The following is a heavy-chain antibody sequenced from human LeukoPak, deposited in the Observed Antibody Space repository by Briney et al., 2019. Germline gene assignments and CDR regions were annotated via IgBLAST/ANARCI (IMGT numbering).Heavy chain of an antibody. Sequence: GGSLRLSCVASSFIFSMFSMNWVRQAPGQGLEWLSHICGSSSTIHYEDSVKGRFTISRDNAKNSLYLQMNSLRDEDTPVYYCVGDAVTTAYCFDYWGQGTLVTVSS. CDR2: ICGSSSTI. CDR1: SFIFSMFS. J-gene: IGHJ4*02. V-gene: IGHV3-48*02. D-gene: IGHD4-17*01. CDR3: VGDAVTTAYCFDY.